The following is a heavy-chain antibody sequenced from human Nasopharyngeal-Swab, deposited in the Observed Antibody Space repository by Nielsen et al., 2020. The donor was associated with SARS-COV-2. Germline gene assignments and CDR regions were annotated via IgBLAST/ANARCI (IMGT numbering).Heavy chain of an antibody. Sequence: SLKISCAASGFTFSSYAMHWVRQAPGKGLEWVAVISYDGSNKYYADSVKGRFTISRDNSKNTLYLQMNSLRAEDTAVYYCAREGNYDILTGYVYGMDVWGQGTTVTVSS. CDR1: GFTFSSYA. D-gene: IGHD3-9*01. V-gene: IGHV3-30-3*01. J-gene: IGHJ6*02. CDR3: AREGNYDILTGYVYGMDV. CDR2: ISYDGSNK.